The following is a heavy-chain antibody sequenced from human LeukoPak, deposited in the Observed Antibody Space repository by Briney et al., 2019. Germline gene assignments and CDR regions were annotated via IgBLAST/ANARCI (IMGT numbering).Heavy chain of an antibody. D-gene: IGHD2-2*01. CDR1: GGSISSYY. V-gene: IGHV4-59*01. Sequence: SETLSLTCTVSGGSISSYYWSWIRQPPGKGLEWIGYIYYSGSTNYNPSLKSRVTISVDTSKNQFSLKLSSVTAADTAVYYCARDSYSTSCHDYWGQGILVTVSS. J-gene: IGHJ4*02. CDR3: ARDSYSTSCHDY. CDR2: IYYSGST.